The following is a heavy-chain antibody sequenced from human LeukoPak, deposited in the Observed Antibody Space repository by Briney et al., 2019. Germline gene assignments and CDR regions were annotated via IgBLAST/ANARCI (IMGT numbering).Heavy chain of an antibody. J-gene: IGHJ4*02. Sequence: SETLSLTCTVSGGSISSSSFYWGWIRQPPGRGLEWIGSIYYSGSTSYNPSLKSRVTISVDTSKNQFSLKLSSVTAADTAVYYCARAYGSGSYFDYWGQGTLVTVSS. CDR3: ARAYGSGSYFDY. V-gene: IGHV4-39*07. D-gene: IGHD3-10*01. CDR1: GGSISSSSFY. CDR2: IYYSGST.